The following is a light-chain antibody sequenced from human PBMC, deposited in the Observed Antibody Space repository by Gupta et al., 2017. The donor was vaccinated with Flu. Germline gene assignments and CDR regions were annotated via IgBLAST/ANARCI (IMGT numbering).Light chain of an antibody. V-gene: IGLV3-21*02. J-gene: IGLJ3*02. Sequence: SYVLTQPPSVSVSPGQTARITCGGNNIGSKSLHWYQQKPGQAPVLVVYVVSDRPSGIPERFSVANSSNNDKPTIARVEAGDEADDYWYTSGDGSEPQWVFGGGTKLTVL. CDR1: NIGSKS. CDR3: YTSGDGSEPQWV. CDR2: VVS.